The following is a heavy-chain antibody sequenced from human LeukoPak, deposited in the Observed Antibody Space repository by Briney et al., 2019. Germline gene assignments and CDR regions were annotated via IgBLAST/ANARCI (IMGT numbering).Heavy chain of an antibody. J-gene: IGHJ3*02. V-gene: IGHV5-51*01. Sequence: GESLKISCKGSGYSFTSYWIGWVRQMPGKGLEWMGIIYPGDSDTRYSPSFQGQVTISADKSISTAYLQWSSLKASDTAMYYCARQSGPAAVFFPHLLPFDIWGQGTMVTVSS. D-gene: IGHD6-13*01. CDR2: IYPGDSDT. CDR1: GYSFTSYW. CDR3: ARQSGPAAVFFPHLLPFDI.